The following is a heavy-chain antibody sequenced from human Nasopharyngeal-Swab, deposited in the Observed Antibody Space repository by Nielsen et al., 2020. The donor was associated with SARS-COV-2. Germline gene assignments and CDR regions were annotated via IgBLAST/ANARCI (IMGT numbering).Heavy chain of an antibody. CDR3: ASYVGYGGNSDWCFDL. CDR1: GGSISSSSYY. J-gene: IGHJ2*01. CDR2: IYYVGST. D-gene: IGHD4-23*01. V-gene: IGHV4-39*01. Sequence: SETLSLTCTVSGGSISSSSYYWGWIRQPPGKGLEWIGTIYYVGSTYYNPSLKSRVTISVDTSKNQFSLKLSSVTAADTAVYYCASYVGYGGNSDWCFDLWGRGTLVTVSS.